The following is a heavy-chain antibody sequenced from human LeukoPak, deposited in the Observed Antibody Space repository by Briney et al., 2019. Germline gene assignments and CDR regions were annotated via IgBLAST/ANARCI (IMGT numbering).Heavy chain of an antibody. CDR2: IIPIFGTA. Sequence: ASVKVSCKASGGTFSSYAISWVRQAPGQGLEWMGGIIPIFGTANYAQKFQGRVTITADESTSTAYMELSSLRSEDTAVYYCARAGDVTVTTNYYYYMDVWGKGTTVTISS. D-gene: IGHD4-17*01. CDR3: ARAGDVTVTTNYYYYMDV. CDR1: GGTFSSYA. V-gene: IGHV1-69*13. J-gene: IGHJ6*03.